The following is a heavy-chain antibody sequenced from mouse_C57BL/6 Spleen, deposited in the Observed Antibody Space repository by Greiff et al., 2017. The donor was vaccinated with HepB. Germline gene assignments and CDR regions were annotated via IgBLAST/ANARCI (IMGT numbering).Heavy chain of an antibody. J-gene: IGHJ1*03. CDR1: GYTFTSYW. D-gene: IGHD1-1*01. CDR3: AGGGYYYGSSGYFDV. V-gene: IGHV1-55*01. CDR2: IYPGSGST. Sequence: QVQLQQPGAELVKPGASVKMSCKASGYTFTSYWITWVKQRPGQGLEWIGDIYPGSGSTNYNEKFKSKATLTVDTSSSTAYMQLSSLTSEDSAVYYCAGGGYYYGSSGYFDVWGTVTTVTVSS.